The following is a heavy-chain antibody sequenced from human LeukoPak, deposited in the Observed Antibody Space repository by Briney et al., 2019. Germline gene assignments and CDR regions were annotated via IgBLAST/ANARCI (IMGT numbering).Heavy chain of an antibody. CDR1: GLTVSSSY. V-gene: IGHV3-66*04. CDR2: IYSSGTT. J-gene: IGHJ2*01. D-gene: IGHD3-10*02. Sequence: GSLRLSCAASGLTVSSSYMSWVRQAPGKGLEWVSVIYSSGTTYDADSVKGRFTISRDNSKNTLYLQLSSLRAEDTAVYYCAKHTDVPRHWYFDLWGRGTLVTVSS. CDR3: AKHTDVPRHWYFDL.